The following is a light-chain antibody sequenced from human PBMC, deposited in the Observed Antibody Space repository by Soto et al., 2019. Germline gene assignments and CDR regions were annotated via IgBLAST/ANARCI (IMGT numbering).Light chain of an antibody. J-gene: IGLJ1*01. V-gene: IGLV2-14*01. CDR2: DVS. CDR3: SSYSGISTYV. CDR1: SSVVGGYNY. Sequence: QSVLTQPASVSGSPGQSITISCTGTSSVVGGYNYVSWYQQHPGKAPKLMIYDVSNRPSGISNRFSGSKSGNTASLTISGLQAEDEADYYCSSYSGISTYVFGTGTMVTVL.